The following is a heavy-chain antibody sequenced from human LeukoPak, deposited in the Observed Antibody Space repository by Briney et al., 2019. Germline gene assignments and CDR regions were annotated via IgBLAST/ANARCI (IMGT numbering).Heavy chain of an antibody. CDR1: GVSIGSTHYY. CDR3: VKDGGHTALDP. Sequence: SETLSLTCSVSGVSIGSTHYYWGWIRQSAGKGLEWIGRVYFSGSTNYNPSLKGRVTISVDTSKNQFSLSLMSVTAADTAIYYCVKDGGHTALDPWGQGTQVTVSS. CDR2: VYFSGST. V-gene: IGHV4-61*02. J-gene: IGHJ5*02. D-gene: IGHD3-16*01.